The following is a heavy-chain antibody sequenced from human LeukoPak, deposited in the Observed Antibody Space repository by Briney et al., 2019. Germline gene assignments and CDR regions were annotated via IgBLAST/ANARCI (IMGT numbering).Heavy chain of an antibody. CDR1: GFTFSSYS. CDR3: ARGHCSSTSCYGWFDP. V-gene: IGHV3-21*01. J-gene: IGHJ5*02. D-gene: IGHD2-2*01. CDR2: ISSSSSYI. Sequence: PGGSLRLSCAASGFTFSSYSMNWVRQAPGKGLEWVSSISSSSSYISYTDSGKGRLTICRDHAKNSLYLQMNSLRAEDTAVYYCARGHCSSTSCYGWFDPWGQGTLVTVSS.